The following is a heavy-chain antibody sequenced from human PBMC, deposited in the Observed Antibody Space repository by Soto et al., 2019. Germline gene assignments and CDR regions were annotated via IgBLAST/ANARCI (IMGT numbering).Heavy chain of an antibody. D-gene: IGHD6-13*01. V-gene: IGHV3-23*01. CDR3: AKALYSSSWYGGYMDV. CDR2: ISGSGGST. CDR1: GFTFSSYA. Sequence: VPLLESGGGLVQPGGSLRLSCAASGFTFSSYAMSWVRQAPGKGLEWVSVISGSGGSTYHADSEKGRFTISRDNSKNTLYLQMNSLRAEDTAVYYCAKALYSSSWYGGYMDVWGKGTTVTVSS. J-gene: IGHJ6*03.